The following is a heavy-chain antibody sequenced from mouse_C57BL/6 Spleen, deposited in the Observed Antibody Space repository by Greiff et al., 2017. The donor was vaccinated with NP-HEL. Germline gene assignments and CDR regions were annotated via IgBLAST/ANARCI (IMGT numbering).Heavy chain of an antibody. J-gene: IGHJ4*01. CDR1: GYTFTSYW. V-gene: IGHV1-55*01. D-gene: IGHD2-2*01. Sequence: QVQLQQPGAELVKPGASVKMSCKASGYTFTSYWITWVKQRPGQGLEWIGDIYPGSGSTNYNEKFKSKATLTVDTSSSTAYMQLSSLTSEDSAVYYCARLGVTTKGFYYAMDYWGQGTSVTVSS. CDR3: ARLGVTTKGFYYAMDY. CDR2: IYPGSGST.